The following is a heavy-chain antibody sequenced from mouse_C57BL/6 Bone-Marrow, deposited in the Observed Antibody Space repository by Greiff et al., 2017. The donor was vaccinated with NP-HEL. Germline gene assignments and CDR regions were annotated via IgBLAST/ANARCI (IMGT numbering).Heavy chain of an antibody. J-gene: IGHJ4*01. CDR1: GYTFTSYW. Sequence: QVQLQQSGAELVMPGASVKLSCKASGYTFTSYWMHWVKQRPGQGLEWIGEIDPSDSYTNYNQKFKGKSTLPVDKSSRTAYMQLSSLTSECDSVDYCAREITAVVWDYAMDYWGQGTSVTVSS. D-gene: IGHD1-1*01. CDR3: AREITAVVWDYAMDY. V-gene: IGHV1-69*01. CDR2: IDPSDSYT.